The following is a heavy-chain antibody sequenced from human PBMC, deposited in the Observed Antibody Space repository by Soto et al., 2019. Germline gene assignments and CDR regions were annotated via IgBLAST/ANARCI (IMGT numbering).Heavy chain of an antibody. CDR1: GFTFSSYA. Sequence: QVQLVESGGGVVQPGRSLRLSCAASGFTFSSYAMHWVRQAPGKGLGWVAVISYDGSNKYYADTVKGRFTISRDNSKNTLYLQMNSLRAEDTAVYYCASSGGATTLGAFDIWGQGTMVTVSS. J-gene: IGHJ3*02. CDR3: ASSGGATTLGAFDI. D-gene: IGHD1-26*01. CDR2: ISYDGSNK. V-gene: IGHV3-30-3*01.